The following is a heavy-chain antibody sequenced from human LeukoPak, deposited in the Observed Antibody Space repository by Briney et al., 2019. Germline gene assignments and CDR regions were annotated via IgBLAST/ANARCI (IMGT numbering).Heavy chain of an antibody. CDR3: ATLLLGVGGDY. Sequence: GGSLRLPCAASGFTFSSYGMHWLRQAPGKGLEWVALISYDGSDKYYADSVKGRFTISRDNSKNTLYLQMNSLRAEDTAMYSCATLLLGVGGDYWGQGTLVTVSS. CDR2: ISYDGSDK. J-gene: IGHJ4*02. CDR1: GFTFSSYG. D-gene: IGHD3-16*01. V-gene: IGHV3-30*03.